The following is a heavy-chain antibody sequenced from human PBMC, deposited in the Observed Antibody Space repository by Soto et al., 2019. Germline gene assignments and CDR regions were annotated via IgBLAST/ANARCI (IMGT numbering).Heavy chain of an antibody. D-gene: IGHD2-15*01. Sequence: QITLKESGPTLVKPTQTLTLTCTFSGFSLITSGAGVVWIRQPPGKALEWLALIYWDDDKRYSPSLNSRLTIPKDTPKNQVLPTMTNMDPVDTATYYCAHKGGRGAGMDVWGQGTTVAVSS. V-gene: IGHV2-5*02. CDR1: GFSLITSGAG. J-gene: IGHJ6*02. CDR2: IYWDDDK. CDR3: AHKGGRGAGMDV.